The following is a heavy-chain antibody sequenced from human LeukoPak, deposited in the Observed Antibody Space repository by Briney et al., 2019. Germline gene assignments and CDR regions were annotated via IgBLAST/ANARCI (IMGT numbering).Heavy chain of an antibody. CDR3: ARDTVYYYDSSGQDY. D-gene: IGHD3-22*01. J-gene: IGHJ4*02. CDR1: GYTFTSYG. Sequence: ASVTVSCKASGYTFTSYGISWVRQAPGQGLEWMGWISAYNGNTNYAQKLQGRVTMTTDTSTSTAYMELRSLRSDDTAVYYCARDTVYYYDSSGQDYWGQGTLVTVSS. CDR2: ISAYNGNT. V-gene: IGHV1-18*01.